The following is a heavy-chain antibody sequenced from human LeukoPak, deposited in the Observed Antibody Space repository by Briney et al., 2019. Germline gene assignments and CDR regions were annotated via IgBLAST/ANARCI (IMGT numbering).Heavy chain of an antibody. CDR3: ASYGSGVQASFDY. V-gene: IGHV1-46*01. CDR2: INPSDGGT. CDR1: GYTFTRYY. J-gene: IGHJ4*02. Sequence: ASVKVSCKGSGYTFTRYYMHWVRQAPGQGLEWMGVINPSDGGTSYAQKFQGRVTMTRDTSTSTVYMELSGLRSEDTAVYYCASYGSGVQASFDYWGQGTLVTVSS. D-gene: IGHD3-10*01.